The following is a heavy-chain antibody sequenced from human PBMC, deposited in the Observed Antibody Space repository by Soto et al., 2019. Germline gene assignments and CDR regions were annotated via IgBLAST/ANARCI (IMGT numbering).Heavy chain of an antibody. CDR1: GGSSSSYY. CDR2: IYTSGST. Sequence: CVPLSLTCRVSGGSSSSYYGSWIRQPAGKGLEWIGRIYTSGSTNYNPSLKSRVTMSVDTSKNQFSLKLSSVTAADTAVYYCAREGAASSASAFDIWGQGTMVTVS. V-gene: IGHV4-4*07. CDR3: AREGAASSASAFDI. D-gene: IGHD2-2*01. J-gene: IGHJ3*02.